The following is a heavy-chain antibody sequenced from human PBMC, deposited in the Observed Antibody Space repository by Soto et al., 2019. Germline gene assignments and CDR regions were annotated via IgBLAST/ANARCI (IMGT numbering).Heavy chain of an antibody. CDR3: ATYPGYCSGGSCLFDY. V-gene: IGHV1-24*01. CDR2: FDPEDGET. D-gene: IGHD2-15*01. J-gene: IGHJ4*02. CDR1: GYTLTELS. Sequence: QVQLVQSGAEVKKPGASVKVSCKVSGYTLTELSMHWVRQAPGKGLEWMGGFDPEDGETIYAQKFQGRVTMTEDTSTETAYMELSSLRSEDTAVYYCATYPGYCSGGSCLFDYWGQGTLVTVSS.